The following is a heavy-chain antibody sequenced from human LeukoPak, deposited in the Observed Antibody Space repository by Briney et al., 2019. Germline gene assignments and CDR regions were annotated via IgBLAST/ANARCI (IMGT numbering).Heavy chain of an antibody. CDR1: GGTFSSYA. CDR2: IIPIFGTA. D-gene: IGHD2-15*01. V-gene: IGHV1-69*13. Sequence: SVKVSCKASGGTFSSYAISWLRQAPGQGLEWMGGIIPIFGTANYAQKFQGRVTITADESTSTAYMELSSLRSEDTAVYYCARDLGYCSGGSCYHDWFDPWGQGTLVTVSS. J-gene: IGHJ5*02. CDR3: ARDLGYCSGGSCYHDWFDP.